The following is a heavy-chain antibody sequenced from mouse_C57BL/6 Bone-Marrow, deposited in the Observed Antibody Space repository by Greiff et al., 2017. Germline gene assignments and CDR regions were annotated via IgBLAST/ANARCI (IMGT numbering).Heavy chain of an antibody. V-gene: IGHV1-18*01. CDR2: INPNNGGT. Sequence: EVQLQQSGPELVKPGASVKIPCKASGYTFTDYNMAWVKQSHGKSLEWIGDINPNNGGTICNQKFKGKATLTVDKSSSTAYMELRSLTSEDTAVYYCAREDDYAWFAYWGQGTLVTVSA. CDR1: GYTFTDYN. J-gene: IGHJ3*01. D-gene: IGHD2-4*01. CDR3: AREDDYAWFAY.